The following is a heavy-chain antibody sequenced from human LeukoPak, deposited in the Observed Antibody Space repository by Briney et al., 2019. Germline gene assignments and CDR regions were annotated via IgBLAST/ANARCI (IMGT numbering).Heavy chain of an antibody. J-gene: IGHJ4*02. CDR1: GFSLNTRGVG. CDR2: IYWDDDR. V-gene: IGHV2-5*02. D-gene: IGHD3-22*01. Sequence: SGPTLVNPTQTLTLTCTFSGFSLNTRGVGVGWIRQPPGRALEWLALIYWDDDRRYSPSLKSRLTITKDTSKNQVVLTITNMDPVDTATYLCAHRKNYYDSSVFDNWGQGTLVTVSS. CDR3: AHRKNYYDSSVFDN.